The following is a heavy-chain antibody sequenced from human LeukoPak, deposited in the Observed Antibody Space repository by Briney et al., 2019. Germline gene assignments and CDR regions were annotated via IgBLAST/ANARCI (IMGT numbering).Heavy chain of an antibody. CDR3: AREGSSGSYRRYYFDY. CDR1: GFTFSSYS. J-gene: IGHJ4*02. V-gene: IGHV3-21*01. CDR2: ISSSSSYI. Sequence: PGGSLRLSCEASGFTFSSYSMNWVRQAPGKGLEWVSSISSSSSYIYYADSVKGRFTISRDNAKNSLYLQMNSLRAEDTAVYYCAREGSSGSYRRYYFDYWGQGTLVTVSS. D-gene: IGHD1-26*01.